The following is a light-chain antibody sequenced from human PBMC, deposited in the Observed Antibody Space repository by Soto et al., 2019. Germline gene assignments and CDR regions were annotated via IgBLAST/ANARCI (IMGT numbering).Light chain of an antibody. CDR3: QQYSGYSPWT. CDR2: DAS. Sequence: DVHMTQSPSTLSASVGDRVTITCQASQSIGGYLAWYQQKPGKAPNLLIYDASNLGGGAPSRFSGSGSGTEFTLTISSLQPDDFVTYYCQQYSGYSPWTFGQGTKVEIK. J-gene: IGKJ1*01. V-gene: IGKV1-5*01. CDR1: QSIGGY.